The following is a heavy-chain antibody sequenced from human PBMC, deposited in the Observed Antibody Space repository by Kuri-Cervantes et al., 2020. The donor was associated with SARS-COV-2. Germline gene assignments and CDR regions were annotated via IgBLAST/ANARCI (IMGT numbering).Heavy chain of an antibody. V-gene: IGHV4-39*07. Sequence: GSLRLTCTVSGGSISSSSYYWSWIRQPPGKGLEWIGEINHSGSTNYNPSLKRRVTISVDTSKNQFSLKLSSVTAADTAVYYCARPGGFLDVWGKGTTVTVSS. CDR3: ARPGGFLDV. J-gene: IGHJ6*04. CDR2: INHSGST. CDR1: GGSISSSSYY. D-gene: IGHD4-23*01.